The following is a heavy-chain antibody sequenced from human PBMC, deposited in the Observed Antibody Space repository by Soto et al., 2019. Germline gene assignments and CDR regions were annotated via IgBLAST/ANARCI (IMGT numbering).Heavy chain of an antibody. V-gene: IGHV3-23*01. CDR1: GFTFSSYA. CDR2: ISGSGGST. Sequence: EVQLLESGGGLVQPGGSLRLSCAASGFTFSSYAMSWVRQAPGKGLEWVSAISGSGGSTYYADSVKGRFTISSDNSKNTLYLQMNSLRAEDTAVYYCAKDHSSGWYLAGEYFQHWGQGTLVTVSS. J-gene: IGHJ1*01. CDR3: AKDHSSGWYLAGEYFQH. D-gene: IGHD6-19*01.